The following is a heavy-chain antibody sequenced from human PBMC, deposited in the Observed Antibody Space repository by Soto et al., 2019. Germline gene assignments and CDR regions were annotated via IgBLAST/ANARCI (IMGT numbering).Heavy chain of an antibody. J-gene: IGHJ6*02. D-gene: IGHD3-10*01. CDR2: IYYSGNT. V-gene: IGHV4-39*07. Sequence: SETLSLTCTVSGGSISSSSYYWGWIRQPPGKGLEWIGSIYYSGNTYYNSSLKSRVTISVDTSKNQFSLKLSSVTAADTAVYYCARESIKAYGSAPPSSGMDVWGQGTTVTAP. CDR3: ARESIKAYGSAPPSSGMDV. CDR1: GGSISSSSYY.